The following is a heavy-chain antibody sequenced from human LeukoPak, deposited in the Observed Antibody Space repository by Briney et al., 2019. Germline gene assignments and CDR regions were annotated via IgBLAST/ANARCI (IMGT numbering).Heavy chain of an antibody. CDR2: INHGGST. D-gene: IGHD7-27*01. CDR3: ARVGPNWGFKENFDF. J-gene: IGHJ4*02. Sequence: SETLSLTCTVSGYSISSVYYWGWIRRPPGKGLEWIGSINHGGSTDYNPSLKSRVIMSIDTSKNHFSLKLTSETAADTAVYYCARVGPNWGFKENFDFWGQGTLVTVSS. CDR1: GYSISSVYY. V-gene: IGHV4-38-2*02.